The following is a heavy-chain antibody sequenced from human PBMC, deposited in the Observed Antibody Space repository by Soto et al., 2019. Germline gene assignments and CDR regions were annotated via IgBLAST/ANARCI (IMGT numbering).Heavy chain of an antibody. CDR2: TIPALGTT. J-gene: IGHJ6*02. CDR1: GGTLNNYG. D-gene: IGHD5-18*01. Sequence: QVQLVQSGAEVKKPGSSVRVSCKASGGTLNNYGIYWVRQAPGQGLEWMGGTIPALGTTTYAQKFQGRVTINADDSTGTSYMEMSSLGSEDTAIYYCARVGVMVSKFSYYQAMDVWGQGTTVTVSS. CDR3: ARVGVMVSKFSYYQAMDV. V-gene: IGHV1-69*01.